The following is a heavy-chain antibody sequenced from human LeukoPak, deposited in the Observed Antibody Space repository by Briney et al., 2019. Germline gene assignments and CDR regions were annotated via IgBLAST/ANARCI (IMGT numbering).Heavy chain of an antibody. J-gene: IGHJ4*02. Sequence: GASVKVSCKASGGTFSSYAISWVRQAPGQGLEWKGRIIPILGIANYAQKFQGRVMITADKSTSTAYMELSSLRSEDTAVYYCARGDLFLGYWGQGTLVTVSS. D-gene: IGHD3-10*01. CDR1: GGTFSSYA. V-gene: IGHV1-69*04. CDR2: IIPILGIA. CDR3: ARGDLFLGY.